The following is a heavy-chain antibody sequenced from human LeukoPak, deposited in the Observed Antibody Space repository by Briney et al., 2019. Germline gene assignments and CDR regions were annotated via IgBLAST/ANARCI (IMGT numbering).Heavy chain of an antibody. Sequence: GGSQRLSCAASGFTFSGYSMNWVRQAPGKGLEWVSSISSSSSYIYYADSVKGRFTISRDNAKNSLYLQMNSLRAEDTAVYYCARGDYDFWSGYYPDYWGQGTLVTVSS. D-gene: IGHD3-3*01. CDR2: ISSSSSYI. V-gene: IGHV3-21*01. J-gene: IGHJ4*02. CDR1: GFTFSGYS. CDR3: ARGDYDFWSGYYPDY.